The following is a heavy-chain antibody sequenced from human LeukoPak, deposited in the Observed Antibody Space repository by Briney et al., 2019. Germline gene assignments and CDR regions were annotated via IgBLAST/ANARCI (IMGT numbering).Heavy chain of an antibody. CDR3: ARGRPFYDILTGYPKGYFDY. J-gene: IGHJ4*02. D-gene: IGHD3-9*01. V-gene: IGHV4-34*01. CDR2: INHSGST. Sequence: SETLSLTCAVYGGSFSGYYWSWIRQPPGKGLEWIGEINHSGSTNYNPSLKSRVTISVDTSKNQFSLKLSSVTAADTAVYYCARGRPFYDILTGYPKGYFDYWGQGTLVTVSS. CDR1: GGSFSGYY.